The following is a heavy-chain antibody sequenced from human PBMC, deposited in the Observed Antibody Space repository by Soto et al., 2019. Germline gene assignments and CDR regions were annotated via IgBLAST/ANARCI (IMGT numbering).Heavy chain of an antibody. J-gene: IGHJ6*02. CDR3: AREVLGYSSSWRYYYGMDV. V-gene: IGHV4-31*03. D-gene: IGHD6-13*01. Sequence: SETLSLTCTASGGSISSGGYYWSWIRQHPGKGLEWIGYIYYSGSTYYNPSLKSRVTISVDTSKNQFSLKLSSVTAADTAVYYCAREVLGYSSSWRYYYGMDVWGQGTTVTVSS. CDR1: GGSISSGGYY. CDR2: IYYSGST.